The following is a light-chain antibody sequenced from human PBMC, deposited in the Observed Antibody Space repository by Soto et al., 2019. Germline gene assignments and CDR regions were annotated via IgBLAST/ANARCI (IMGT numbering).Light chain of an antibody. CDR2: HVT. CDR3: CSLTTSHTYV. CDR1: SSDVGKYDY. Sequence: QSALTQPPSASGSPGQSVTISCTGTSSDVGKYDYVSWFQHHPGKAPKLMIYHVTYRPSGVSNRYSGSKSGNSASLTISGLQADDEADYYCCSLTTSHTYVFGSGTKLTVL. V-gene: IGLV2-14*03. J-gene: IGLJ1*01.